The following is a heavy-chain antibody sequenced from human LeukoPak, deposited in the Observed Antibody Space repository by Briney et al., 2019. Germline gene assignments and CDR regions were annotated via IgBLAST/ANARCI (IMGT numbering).Heavy chain of an antibody. D-gene: IGHD1-1*01. V-gene: IGHV3-48*01. CDR1: GFTFSRYS. J-gene: IGHJ3*02. CDR2: ISSSSSTI. Sequence: TGGSLRLSCAASGFTFSRYSMNWVSEAPGKGGEWVSYISSSSSTIYYADSVKGRLTIYRDNAKNSLYVKMKSLRAEETAVYYCTREEQLDRPLRSFYICGQGTMVTVSS. CDR3: TREEQLDRPLRSFYI.